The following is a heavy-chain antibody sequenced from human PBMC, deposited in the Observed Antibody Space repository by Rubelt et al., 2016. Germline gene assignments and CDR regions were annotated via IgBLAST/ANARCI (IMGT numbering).Heavy chain of an antibody. Sequence: GKGLEWVSAISGSGGSTYYADSVKGRFTISRDNSKNTLYLQMNSLRAEDTAVYYCAKNHAWDSSSWFNFDYWGQGTLVTVSS. D-gene: IGHD6-13*01. CDR2: ISGSGGST. J-gene: IGHJ4*02. V-gene: IGHV3-23*01. CDR3: AKNHAWDSSSWFNFDY.